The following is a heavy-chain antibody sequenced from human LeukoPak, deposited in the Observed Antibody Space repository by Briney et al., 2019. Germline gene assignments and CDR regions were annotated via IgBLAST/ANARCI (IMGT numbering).Heavy chain of an antibody. D-gene: IGHD6-13*01. CDR3: ARVGPDSSSWYHPLGY. Sequence: ASVKVSCKASGYIFTDYYIHWVRQAPGQGLEWMGWINPNRGGTNYAQKFQARVTMTRDTSISTAYMELTRLRSEDTAVYYCARVGPDSSSWYHPLGYWGQGTLVTVSS. V-gene: IGHV1-2*02. CDR1: GYIFTDYY. J-gene: IGHJ4*02. CDR2: INPNRGGT.